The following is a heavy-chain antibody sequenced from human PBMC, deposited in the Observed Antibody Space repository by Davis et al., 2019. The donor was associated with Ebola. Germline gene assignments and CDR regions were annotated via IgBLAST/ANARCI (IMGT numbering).Heavy chain of an antibody. J-gene: IGHJ4*02. CDR3: ARKGGGNSPYYFDY. V-gene: IGHV4-39*01. CDR1: GGSISSSSYY. D-gene: IGHD4-23*01. Sequence: PSETLSLTCTVSGGSISSSSYYWGWIRQPPGKGLEWIGSIYYSGSTYYNPSLKSRVTISVDTSKNQFSLKLSSVTAADTAVYYCARKGGGNSPYYFDYWGQGTLVTVSS. CDR2: IYYSGST.